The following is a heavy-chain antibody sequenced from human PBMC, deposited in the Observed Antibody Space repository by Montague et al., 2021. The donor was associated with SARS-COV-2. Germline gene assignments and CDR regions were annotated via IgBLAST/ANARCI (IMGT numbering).Heavy chain of an antibody. CDR1: GDSISTSTW. Sequence: SETLSLTCRVSGDSISTSTWWTWVRQTPGKGLEWIGEIFHSGTINYNPSLKSRVSISVDKSNNQFSLRLSSLIAGDAAVYYCATLSRRTAAGTRDYFGLDVWGQGTTVVVSS. D-gene: IGHD6-13*01. V-gene: IGHV4-4*02. J-gene: IGHJ6*02. CDR2: IFHSGTI. CDR3: ATLSRRTAAGTRDYFGLDV.